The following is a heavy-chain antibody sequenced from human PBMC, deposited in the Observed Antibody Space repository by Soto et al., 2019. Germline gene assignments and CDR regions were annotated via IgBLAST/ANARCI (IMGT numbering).Heavy chain of an antibody. CDR1: GYTFTGYY. CDR2: INPNSGGT. CDR3: ARGPYDILTGSEPDGVGSYYFDY. Sequence: ASVKVSCKASGYTFTGYYMHWVRQAPGQGLEWMGWINPNSGGTNYAQKFQGWVTMTRDTSISTAYMELSRLRSDDTAVYYCARGPYDILTGSEPDGVGSYYFDYWGQGTLVTVSS. V-gene: IGHV1-2*04. J-gene: IGHJ4*02. D-gene: IGHD3-9*01.